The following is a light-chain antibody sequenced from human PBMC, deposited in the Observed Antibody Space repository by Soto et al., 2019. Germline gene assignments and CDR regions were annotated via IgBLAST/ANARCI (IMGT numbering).Light chain of an antibody. V-gene: IGKV1-5*03. Sequence: DIQMTQSPSTLSASVGDRVTITCRASQSISTWLAWYQQMPGKAPKLLIYEASNLESGVPSRFSGSGSGTEFTLTISSLQPDDFATYYCQQYNYYPTVDQGTKVDIK. CDR1: QSISTW. J-gene: IGKJ1*01. CDR2: EAS. CDR3: QQYNYYPT.